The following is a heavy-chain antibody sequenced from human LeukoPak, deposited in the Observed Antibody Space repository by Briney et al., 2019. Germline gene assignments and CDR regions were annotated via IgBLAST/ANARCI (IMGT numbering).Heavy chain of an antibody. V-gene: IGHV4-39*01. Sequence: SETLSLTCTVSGGSISSSSYYWGWIRQPPGKGLECIGSIYYSGRNYYNPSLKSRVTISVDTSKNQFSLKLSSVTAADTAVYYCARQGTLWGAPFYYYYMDVWGKGTTVTISS. J-gene: IGHJ6*03. CDR3: ARQGTLWGAPFYYYYMDV. D-gene: IGHD3-16*01. CDR2: IYYSGRN. CDR1: GGSISSSSYY.